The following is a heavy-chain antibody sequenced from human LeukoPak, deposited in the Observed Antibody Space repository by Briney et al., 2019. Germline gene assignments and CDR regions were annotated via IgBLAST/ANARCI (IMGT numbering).Heavy chain of an antibody. CDR1: GYTFTSYY. V-gene: IGHV1-46*01. J-gene: IGHJ4*02. D-gene: IGHD3-10*01. CDR2: INPSGGST. CDR3: ARSGLLWFGEQIPPFDY. Sequence: ASVKVSCKASGYTFTSYYMHWVRQAPGQGLEWMGIINPSGGSTSYAQKFQGRVTMTRDTSTSTVYMELSSLRSEDTAVYYCARSGLLWFGEQIPPFDYWGQGTLVTVSS.